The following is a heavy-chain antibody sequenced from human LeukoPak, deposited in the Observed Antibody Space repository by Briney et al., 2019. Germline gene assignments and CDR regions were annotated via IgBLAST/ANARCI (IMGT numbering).Heavy chain of an antibody. Sequence: GGSLRLSCVASGFTFSDNGMHGFRQAPGKGREWVAIMLYDGSNNYYADSVKGRFSISRDNSKNTLYLQMNSLRAEDTAVYYCARDKDGMDGWGQGTTATVCS. CDR1: GFTFSDNG. J-gene: IGHJ6*02. CDR3: ARDKDGMDG. V-gene: IGHV3-33*08. CDR2: MLYDGSNN.